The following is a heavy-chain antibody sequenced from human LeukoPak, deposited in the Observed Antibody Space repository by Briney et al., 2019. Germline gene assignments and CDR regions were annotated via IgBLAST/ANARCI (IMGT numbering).Heavy chain of an antibody. CDR1: SGSIISNNDY. CDR2: IHYSGRT. CDR3: ARDRDYGDYPYYFDY. D-gene: IGHD4-17*01. J-gene: IGHJ4*02. Sequence: SETLSLTCSVSSGSIISNNDYWGWIRQPPGKGLEWIATIHYSGRTYYNPSLKSRVTISVDTSKNQFSLKLSSVTAADTAVYYCARDRDYGDYPYYFDYWGQGTLVTVSS. V-gene: IGHV4-39*07.